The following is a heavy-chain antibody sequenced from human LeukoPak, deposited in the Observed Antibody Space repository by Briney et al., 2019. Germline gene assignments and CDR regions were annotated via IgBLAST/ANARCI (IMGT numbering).Heavy chain of an antibody. CDR1: GYSFTSYW. V-gene: IGHV5-51*01. CDR3: ARHLRTRRGTYYYYGMDV. D-gene: IGHD1-1*01. Sequence: NRGESLKISCKGSGYSFTSYWIGWVRQMPGKGLEWMGIIYPGDSDTRYSPSFQGQVTISADKSISTAYLQWSSLKASDTAMYYCARHLRTRRGTYYYYGMDVWGQGTTVTVSS. J-gene: IGHJ6*02. CDR2: IYPGDSDT.